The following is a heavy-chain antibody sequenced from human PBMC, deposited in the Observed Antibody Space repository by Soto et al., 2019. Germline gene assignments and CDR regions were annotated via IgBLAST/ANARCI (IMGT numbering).Heavy chain of an antibody. J-gene: IGHJ4*02. CDR2: ISGRGGVT. CDR3: AKDRQFRSYYESAGHYND. Sequence: QLLESGGGLVQPGGSLRLTCVGSGFTFRNQDMRWVRQAPGKGLEWVSGISGRGGVTYYADSVKGRFTISRDNSKNTLYLQMNNLRANDTAVYYCAKDRQFRSYYESAGHYNDWGQGTLVTVSS. CDR1: GFTFRNQD. D-gene: IGHD3-22*01. V-gene: IGHV3-23*01.